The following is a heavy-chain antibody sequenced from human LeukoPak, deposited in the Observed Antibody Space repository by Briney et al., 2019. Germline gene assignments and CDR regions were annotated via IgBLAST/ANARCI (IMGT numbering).Heavy chain of an antibody. J-gene: IGHJ5*02. Sequence: SETLSLTCAVYGGSFSNYCWSWIRQPPGKGLEWIGEINHSGSTYYNPSLKSRVTISVDTSKNQFSLKLNSVTAADTAVYYCARGVERIFGVVNWFDPWGQGTPVTVSS. CDR2: INHSGST. V-gene: IGHV4-34*01. D-gene: IGHD3-3*01. CDR1: GGSFSNYC. CDR3: ARGVERIFGVVNWFDP.